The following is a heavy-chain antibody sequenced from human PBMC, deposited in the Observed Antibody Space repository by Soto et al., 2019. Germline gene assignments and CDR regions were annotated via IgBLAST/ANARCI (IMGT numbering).Heavy chain of an antibody. V-gene: IGHV3-11*04. CDR1: GFPFSDFF. J-gene: IGHJ4*02. CDR2: SNTDGTTI. Sequence: RGSLRLSCGASGFPFSDFFMAWVRQVPGKGLEWVSYSNTDGTTIYYADSVKGRFTISRDNAKSSLYLQMNSLRAEDTAVYYCAREPYGDFSFDSWGQGTLVTVSS. CDR3: AREPYGDFSFDS. D-gene: IGHD4-17*01.